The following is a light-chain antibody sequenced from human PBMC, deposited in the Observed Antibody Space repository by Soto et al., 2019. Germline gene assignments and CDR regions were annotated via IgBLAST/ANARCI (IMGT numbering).Light chain of an antibody. Sequence: QSVLTQPPSASGTPGQRVTVSCSGSSSNIGINTVNWYQHLPGTAPKLLIYNSDQRPSGVPDRISGSKSGTSASLAIGGLQSEDEADYYCAAWDDSLNGFFVFGTGTKVTGL. J-gene: IGLJ1*01. CDR3: AAWDDSLNGFFV. V-gene: IGLV1-44*01. CDR1: SSNIGINT. CDR2: NSD.